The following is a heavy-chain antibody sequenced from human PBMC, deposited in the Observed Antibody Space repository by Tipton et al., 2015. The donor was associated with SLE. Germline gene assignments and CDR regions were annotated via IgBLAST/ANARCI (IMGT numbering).Heavy chain of an antibody. Sequence: GLVKPSQTLSLTCAISGDSVSSNSAAWNWIRQSPSRGLEWLGRTYYRSKWYNDYAVSVKSRITINPDTSKNQFSLQLNSVTPEDTAVYYCARDRSPSGYSSSSWTGMDVWGQGTTVTVPS. CDR3: ARDRSPSGYSSSSWTGMDV. J-gene: IGHJ6*02. D-gene: IGHD6-6*01. V-gene: IGHV6-1*01. CDR1: GDSVSSNSAA. CDR2: TYYRSKWYN.